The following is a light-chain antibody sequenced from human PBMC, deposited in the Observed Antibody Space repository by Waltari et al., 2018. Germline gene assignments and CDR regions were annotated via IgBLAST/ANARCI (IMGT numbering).Light chain of an antibody. CDR3: QTGGHGTWV. Sequence: QLVVTQSPSASASLGASVKLTCTLSSGHSSNVIAWLQQQPEKGPRYLMKVNSDGSHSRGDWIPDRFSGSSSGAERYLTISSLQAEDEADYYCQTGGHGTWVFGGGTKLTVL. CDR1: SGHSSNV. V-gene: IGLV4-69*01. CDR2: VNSDGSH. J-gene: IGLJ3*02.